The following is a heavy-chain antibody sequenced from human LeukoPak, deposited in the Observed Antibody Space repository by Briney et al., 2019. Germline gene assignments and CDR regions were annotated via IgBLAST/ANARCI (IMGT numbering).Heavy chain of an antibody. CDR3: AKDLGEVYDSSGYLYY. Sequence: GGSLRLSCAASGFTFSSYGMHWVRQAPGKGLEWVAFIRYDGSNKYYADSVKGRFTISRDNSKNTLYLQMNSLRAEDTAVYYCAKDLGEVYDSSGYLYYWGQGTLVTVSS. CDR2: IRYDGSNK. CDR1: GFTFSSYG. V-gene: IGHV3-30*02. J-gene: IGHJ4*02. D-gene: IGHD3-22*01.